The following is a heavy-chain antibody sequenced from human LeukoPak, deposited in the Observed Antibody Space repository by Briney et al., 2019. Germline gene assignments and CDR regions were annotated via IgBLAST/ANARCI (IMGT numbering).Heavy chain of an antibody. CDR1: GFKFEDYA. D-gene: IGHD6-19*01. CDR3: VKDKSLAMARRRGNSLDL. J-gene: IGHJ3*01. V-gene: IGHV3-9*01. Sequence: GRSLRLSCEGSGFKFEDYAMHWVRHAPGKGLEWVSGINWSSGSVEYVDSVKGRFTISRDNARSTLFLQMRGLRAEDTALYYCVKDKSLAMARRRGNSLDLWGPGTMVTVSS. CDR2: INWSSGSV.